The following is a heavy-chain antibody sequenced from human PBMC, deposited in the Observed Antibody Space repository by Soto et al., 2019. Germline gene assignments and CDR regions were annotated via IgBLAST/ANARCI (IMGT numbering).Heavy chain of an antibody. D-gene: IGHD3-16*02. V-gene: IGHV4-34*01. CDR1: GGSFSGYY. CDR3: ARGRSIQYDYVWGSYRWGFDY. J-gene: IGHJ4*02. CDR2: INHSGST. Sequence: XGTLSLTCAVYGGSFSGYYWSWIRQPPGKGLEWIGEINHSGSTNYNPSLKSRVTISVDTSKNQFSLKLSSVTAADTAVYYCARGRSIQYDYVWGSYRWGFDYWGQGTLVTVSS.